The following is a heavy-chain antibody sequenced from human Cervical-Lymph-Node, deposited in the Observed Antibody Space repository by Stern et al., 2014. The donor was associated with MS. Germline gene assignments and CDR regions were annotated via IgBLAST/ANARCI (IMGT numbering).Heavy chain of an antibody. V-gene: IGHV4-31*03. D-gene: IGHD1-26*01. CDR2: IYYSGGT. Sequence: VQLEESGPGLVKPSQTLSLTCTVSGGSISSGGHYWSWIRQHPGKGLEWIGYIYYSGGTFYHPSLKSRVSISLDTSKNQFSLKLSSVTAADTAVYYCASRWSGTYYGQNWFDPWGQGTLVTVSS. CDR1: GGSISSGGHY. CDR3: ASRWSGTYYGQNWFDP. J-gene: IGHJ5*02.